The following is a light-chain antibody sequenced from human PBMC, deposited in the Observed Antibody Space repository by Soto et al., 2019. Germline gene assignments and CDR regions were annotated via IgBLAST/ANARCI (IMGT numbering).Light chain of an antibody. V-gene: IGLV2-14*01. Sequence: QSALTQPASVSGSPGQSITISCTGTSSDVGGYNYVSWHQQRPGKAPKLMIYEVSKRPSGLSNRFSGSKSGNTASLTISGLQAEDEADYYCSSYTTANTYVFGTGTKLTVL. CDR2: EVS. CDR1: SSDVGGYNY. CDR3: SSYTTANTYV. J-gene: IGLJ1*01.